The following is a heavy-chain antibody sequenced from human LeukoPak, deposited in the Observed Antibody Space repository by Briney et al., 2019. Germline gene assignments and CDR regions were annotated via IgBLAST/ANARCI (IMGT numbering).Heavy chain of an antibody. Sequence: SETLSLTCTVSGGSISSYYWSWIRQPPGKGLEWIGYIYYSGSTNYNPSLKSRVTISVDTSKNQFSLKLSSVTAADTAVYYCAREVYYGSGSSTFDYWGQGTLVTVSS. V-gene: IGHV4-59*01. D-gene: IGHD3-10*01. CDR3: AREVYYGSGSSTFDY. CDR1: GGSISSYY. J-gene: IGHJ4*02. CDR2: IYYSGST.